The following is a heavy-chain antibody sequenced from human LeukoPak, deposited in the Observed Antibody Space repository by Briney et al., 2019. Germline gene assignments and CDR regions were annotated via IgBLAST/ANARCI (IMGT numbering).Heavy chain of an antibody. V-gene: IGHV3-23*01. CDR1: GFTVRTYA. Sequence: PGRSLRLSCVASGFTVRTYAMTWVRQAPGKGLEWVSSTSASGGSIHYADSVKGRFTISRDNSKDTVYLQMHSLRDEDTAVYYCAKGDYYASEATLDYWGQGTLVAVSS. J-gene: IGHJ4*02. D-gene: IGHD3-10*01. CDR3: AKGDYYASEATLDY. CDR2: TSASGGSI.